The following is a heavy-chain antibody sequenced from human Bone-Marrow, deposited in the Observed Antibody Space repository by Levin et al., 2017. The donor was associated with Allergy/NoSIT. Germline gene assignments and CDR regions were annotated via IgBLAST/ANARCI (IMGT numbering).Heavy chain of an antibody. CDR1: GFTFSSYG. D-gene: IGHD2-2*02. V-gene: IGHV3-30*18. J-gene: IGHJ6*02. Sequence: GESLKISCAASGFTFSSYGMHWVRQAPGKGLEWVAVISYDGSNKYYADSVKGRFTISRDNSKNTLYLQMNSLRAEDTAVYYCAKDPLIVVVPAAIIGGYYGMDVWGQGTTVTVSS. CDR2: ISYDGSNK. CDR3: AKDPLIVVVPAAIIGGYYGMDV.